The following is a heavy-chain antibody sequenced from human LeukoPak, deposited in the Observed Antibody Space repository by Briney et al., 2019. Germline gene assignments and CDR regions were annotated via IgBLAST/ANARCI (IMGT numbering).Heavy chain of an antibody. J-gene: IGHJ4*02. CDR3: ARVGGSPYFDY. CDR1: GFTFSSYS. Sequence: GGSLRLSCAASGFTFSSYSMNWVRQAPGKGLEWVSRIHTDGSSTSYADSVKGRFTISRDNAKNTLYLRMNSPRAEDTAVYYCARVGGSPYFDYWGQGTLVTVSS. D-gene: IGHD1-26*01. V-gene: IGHV3-74*01. CDR2: IHTDGSST.